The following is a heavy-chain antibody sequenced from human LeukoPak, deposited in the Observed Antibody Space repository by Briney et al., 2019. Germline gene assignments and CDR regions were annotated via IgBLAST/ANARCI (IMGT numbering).Heavy chain of an antibody. J-gene: IGHJ4*02. Sequence: ASVKVSCKASGYTFSNNGISWVRLAPGQGLEWMGWISVYNSNTNSAQNLQGRVTMTTDTSTRTAYMELRSLRSDDTAVYYCARMGCNSASCYTLDYWGQGTLVTVSS. CDR2: ISVYNSNT. CDR1: GYTFSNNG. V-gene: IGHV1-18*01. CDR3: ARMGCNSASCYTLDY. D-gene: IGHD2-2*02.